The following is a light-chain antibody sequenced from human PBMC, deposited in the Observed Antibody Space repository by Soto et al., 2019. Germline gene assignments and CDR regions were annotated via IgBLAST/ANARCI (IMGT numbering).Light chain of an antibody. J-gene: IGLJ2*01. CDR3: QSYDSSLSAAV. CDR1: SSNIGAGYD. Sequence: QLVLTQPPSVSGAPGPKVIISCTGSSSNIGAGYDVHWYQQLPGTAPKLLIYGNSNRPSGVPDRLSGSKSGTSASLAITGLQVEDEADYYCQSYDSSLSAAVFGGGTKLTVL. V-gene: IGLV1-40*01. CDR2: GNS.